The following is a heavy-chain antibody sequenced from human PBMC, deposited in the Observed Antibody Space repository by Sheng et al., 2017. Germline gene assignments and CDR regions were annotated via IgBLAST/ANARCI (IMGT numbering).Heavy chain of an antibody. CDR2: IWYDGSNK. J-gene: IGHJ6*02. Sequence: QVQLVESGGGVVQPGRSLRLSCAASGFTFSSYGMHWVRQAPGKGLEWVAVIWYDGSNKYYADSVKGRFTISRDNSKNTLYLQMNSLRAEDTAVYYCARALGKLIPYYYYYYGMDVWDQGP. D-gene: IGHD7-27*01. CDR1: GFTFSSYG. V-gene: IGHV3-33*01. CDR3: ARALGKLIPYYYYYYGMDV.